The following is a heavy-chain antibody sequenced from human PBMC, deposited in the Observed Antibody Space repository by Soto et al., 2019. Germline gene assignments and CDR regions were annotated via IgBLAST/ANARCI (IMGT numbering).Heavy chain of an antibody. CDR1: GFTVTSYY. CDR2: INPSDGST. J-gene: IGHJ4*02. CDR3: ARLNRGYSYGTFDY. Sequence: ASVKVSCKASGFTVTSYYMHWVRQAPGQGPEWMGLINPSDGSTTYAQKFQGRVTMTSDTSTSTLYMELSSLRSEDTAVYYCARLNRGYSYGTFDYWGQGTLVTVSS. D-gene: IGHD5-18*01. V-gene: IGHV1-46*01.